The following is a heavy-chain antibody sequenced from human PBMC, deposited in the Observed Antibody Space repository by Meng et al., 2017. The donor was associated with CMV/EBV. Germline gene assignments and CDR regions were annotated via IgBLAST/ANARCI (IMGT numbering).Heavy chain of an antibody. D-gene: IGHD3-16*01. CDR2: IGSRGITI. CDR3: ARWVGGTSDYGMDV. J-gene: IGHJ6*02. V-gene: IGHV3-48*03. Sequence: LSLTCAASGFTFSNYEMNWVRQAPGKGLEWVSSIGSRGITIYYADSVKGRFTISRDNAQNSLYLHMNSLRAEDTAVYYCARWVGGTSDYGMDVWGQGTTVTVSS. CDR1: GFTFSNYE.